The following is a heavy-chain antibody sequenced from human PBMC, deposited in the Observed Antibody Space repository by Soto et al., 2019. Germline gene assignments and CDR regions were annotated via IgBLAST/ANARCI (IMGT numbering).Heavy chain of an antibody. CDR1: GGTFSSSA. V-gene: IGHV1-69*13. Sequence: SVKVSCKASGGTFSSSAISWVRQAPGQGLEWMGGIMPVFPTPDYAQNFQGRVTITADESTSTAYLEVRSLRSEDTAVYYCARDKDRQQLGGNYYYIMDVWGQGTTVTAP. CDR2: IMPVFPTP. D-gene: IGHD3-3*02. J-gene: IGHJ6*02. CDR3: ARDKDRQQLGGNYYYIMDV.